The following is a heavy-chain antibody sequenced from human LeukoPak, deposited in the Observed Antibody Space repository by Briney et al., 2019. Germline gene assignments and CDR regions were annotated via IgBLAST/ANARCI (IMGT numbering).Heavy chain of an antibody. Sequence: PGGSLRLSCAASGFTFYSYAMTWVRQAPGKGLEWGSSIKNDGSGTWYADSVQGRFTISRDDAKNTLYLQMNSLRGDDTAVYYCARAGGPSAGYNWFDPWGQGTLVTVSS. CDR3: ARAGGPSAGYNWFDP. J-gene: IGHJ5*02. CDR2: IKNDGSGT. D-gene: IGHD6-13*01. V-gene: IGHV3-74*01. CDR1: GFTFYSYA.